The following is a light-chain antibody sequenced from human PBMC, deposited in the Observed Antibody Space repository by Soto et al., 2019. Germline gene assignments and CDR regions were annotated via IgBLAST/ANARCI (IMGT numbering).Light chain of an antibody. CDR3: AAWDASLNGVV. J-gene: IGLJ2*01. V-gene: IGLV1-44*01. CDR2: YNN. CDR1: SSNIGSKP. Sequence: QSVLTQPPSASGTPGQRVTISCSGSSSNIGSKPVNWYQQLPGTAPKLLIYYNNHRPSGVPDRFSGSKSGTSASLAIGGLQSDDEADYYCAAWDASLNGVVFGGGTKLTRP.